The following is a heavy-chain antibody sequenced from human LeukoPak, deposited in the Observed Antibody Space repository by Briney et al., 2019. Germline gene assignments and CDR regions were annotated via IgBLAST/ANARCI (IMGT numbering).Heavy chain of an antibody. D-gene: IGHD2-15*01. CDR3: ASEGNDYSPLDY. CDR1: GFTFSSYG. V-gene: IGHV3-30*03. J-gene: IGHJ4*02. CDR2: ISYDGSNK. Sequence: SGGSLRLSCAASGFTFSSYGMHWVRQAPGKGLEWVAVISYDGSNKYYADSVKGRFTISRDNSKNTLYLQMNSLRAEDTAVYYCASEGNDYSPLDYWGQGTLVTVSS.